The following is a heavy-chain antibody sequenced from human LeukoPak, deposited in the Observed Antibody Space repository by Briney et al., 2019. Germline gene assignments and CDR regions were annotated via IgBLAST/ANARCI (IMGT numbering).Heavy chain of an antibody. D-gene: IGHD6-19*01. CDR1: GFSFSSYA. CDR2: ISGSGGNT. CDR3: ARRFSSGWYLEYYFDY. J-gene: IGHJ4*02. V-gene: IGHV3-23*01. Sequence: GGSLRLSCAVSGFSFSSYAMSWVRQAPGKGLEWVSAISGSGGNTYYADSVKGRFTISRDNSKNTLYLQMNSLRAEDTAVYYCARRFSSGWYLEYYFDYWGQGTLVTVSS.